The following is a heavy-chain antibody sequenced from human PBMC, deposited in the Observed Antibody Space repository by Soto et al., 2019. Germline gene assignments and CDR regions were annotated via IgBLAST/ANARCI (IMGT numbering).Heavy chain of an antibody. J-gene: IGHJ3*02. V-gene: IGHV3-64D*06. Sequence: PGGSLRLSCSASGFTFSSYAMHWVRQAPGKGLEYVSAISSNGGSTYYADSVKGRFTISRDNSKNTLYLQMSSLRAEDTAVYYCVKDRTGPHGDYAFAFDIWGQGTMVTVSS. D-gene: IGHD4-17*01. CDR3: VKDRTGPHGDYAFAFDI. CDR2: ISSNGGST. CDR1: GFTFSSYA.